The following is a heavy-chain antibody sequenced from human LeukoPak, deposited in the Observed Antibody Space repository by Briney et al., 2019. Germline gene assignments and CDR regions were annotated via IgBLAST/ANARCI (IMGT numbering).Heavy chain of an antibody. CDR1: GFTFSNYW. V-gene: IGHV3-74*01. CDR3: VRDRAVSPFPPDAFDM. Sequence: GGSLRLSCAASGFTFSNYWMHWVRQAPGKGLVWVSRINSDGRSTKYADSVKGRFAISRDNAKNTPYLQMNSLRAEDTAVYYCVRDRAVSPFPPDAFDMWGQGTMVTVAS. D-gene: IGHD4-17*01. CDR2: INSDGRST. J-gene: IGHJ3*02.